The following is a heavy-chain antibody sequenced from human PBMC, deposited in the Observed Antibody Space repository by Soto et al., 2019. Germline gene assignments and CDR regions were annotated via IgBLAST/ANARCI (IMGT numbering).Heavy chain of an antibody. V-gene: IGHV3-30*18. J-gene: IGHJ6*02. CDR3: AKDTATAIPSYYFSGMDV. CDR1: GFIFSTYG. CDR2: ISYDGRNK. Sequence: QMQLVESGGGVVQPGRSLRVSCEASGFIFSTYGMHWVRQAPGKGLEWVAVISYDGRNKYYADSVRGRFTISRDNSKNTLYLQTNSLRGEDTAVYYCAKDTATAIPSYYFSGMDVWGQGTTVTVSS. D-gene: IGHD5-12*01.